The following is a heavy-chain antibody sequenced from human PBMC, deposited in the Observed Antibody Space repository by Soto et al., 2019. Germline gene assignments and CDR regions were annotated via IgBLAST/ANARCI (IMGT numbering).Heavy chain of an antibody. V-gene: IGHV3-66*01. CDR2: IYSGGST. Sequence: GGSLRLSCAVSGFSVSSIHMIWVRQAPGKGLEWVSVIYSGGSTYDADSVKGRFTIFRDNSKNTLYLQMSSLSADDTAVYYCARDGGYCSGGSCYSAVPWFDPWGQGTLVTVSS. D-gene: IGHD2-15*01. CDR1: GFSVSSIH. J-gene: IGHJ5*02. CDR3: ARDGGYCSGGSCYSAVPWFDP.